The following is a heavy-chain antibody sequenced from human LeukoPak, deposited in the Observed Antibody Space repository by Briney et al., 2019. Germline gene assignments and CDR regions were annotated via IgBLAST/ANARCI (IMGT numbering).Heavy chain of an antibody. V-gene: IGHV1-2*02. CDR3: ARDGEDIVVVPAATGYWFDP. CDR2: INPNSGGT. D-gene: IGHD2-2*01. CDR1: GYTFTCYY. Sequence: ASVKVSCKASGYTFTCYYMHWVRQAPGQGLEWMGWINPNSGGTNYAQKFQGRVTMTRDTSISTAYMELSRLRSDDTAVHYCARDGEDIVVVPAATGYWFDPWGQGALVTVSS. J-gene: IGHJ5*02.